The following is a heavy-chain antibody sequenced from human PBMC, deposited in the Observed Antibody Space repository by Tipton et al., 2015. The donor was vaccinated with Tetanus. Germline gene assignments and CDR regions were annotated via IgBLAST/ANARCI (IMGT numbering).Heavy chain of an antibody. D-gene: IGHD3-22*01. CDR1: GGSFSTYV. CDR2: IIPIFGTI. J-gene: IGHJ6*02. V-gene: IGHV1-69*06. CDR3: ARGGYDSDTYSYYYDSMDV. Sequence: QSGAEVKKPGSSVKVSCKVSGGSFSTYVISWVRQAPGQGLEWMGGIIPIFGTINYAQSFQGRVTISADKSTSTAHMELSSLRFEDTATYYCARGGYDSDTYSYYYDSMDVWGQGTTVTVSS.